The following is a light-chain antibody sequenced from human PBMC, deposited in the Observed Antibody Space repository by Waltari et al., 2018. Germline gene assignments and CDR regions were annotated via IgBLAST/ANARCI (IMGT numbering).Light chain of an antibody. V-gene: IGLV2-14*03. Sequence: SALTQPASVSGSPGQSITISCAGTTSDVGAYSSVPWYQQHPGKAPKLMIYDVNYRPSGVSDRFSGSKSGNTASLTISGLQAQDEADYYCGSHTSSNTLIFGGGTKL. CDR3: GSHTSSNTLI. J-gene: IGLJ2*01. CDR2: DVN. CDR1: TSDVGAYSS.